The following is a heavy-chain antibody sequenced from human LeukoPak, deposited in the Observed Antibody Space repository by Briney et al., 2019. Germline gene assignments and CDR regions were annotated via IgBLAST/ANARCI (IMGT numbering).Heavy chain of an antibody. CDR2: ISISGEYI. D-gene: IGHD3-22*01. CDR1: GFTFGAYA. Sequence: GGSLRLSCAASGFTFGAYAMSWVRQVPGKGMEWVSSISISGEYISYTDSVKGRFTISRDNSKNALYLEMNNLRAEDTAVYYCAKLGLHQYDSSGHLSYWGQGTLVTVSS. V-gene: IGHV3-23*01. CDR3: AKLGLHQYDSSGHLSY. J-gene: IGHJ4*02.